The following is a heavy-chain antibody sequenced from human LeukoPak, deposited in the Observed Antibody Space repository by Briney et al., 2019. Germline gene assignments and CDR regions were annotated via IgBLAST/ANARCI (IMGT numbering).Heavy chain of an antibody. Sequence: ASETLSLTCTVSGGSISTYYWSWIRQPPGKGLEWIGYIYNSGSTNYNPSLKSRVTISVDTSKNQFSLKLSSVTAADTAVYYCARENSNGWYLDYWGQGTLVTVSS. V-gene: IGHV4-59*01. J-gene: IGHJ4*02. D-gene: IGHD6-25*01. CDR2: IYNSGST. CDR1: GGSISTYY. CDR3: ARENSNGWYLDY.